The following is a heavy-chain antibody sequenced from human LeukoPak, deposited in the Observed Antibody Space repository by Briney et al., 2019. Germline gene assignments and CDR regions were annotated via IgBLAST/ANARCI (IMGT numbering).Heavy chain of an antibody. Sequence: GASVKVSCKASGYTFTGYYMHWVRQAPGQGLEWMGWINPNSGGTNYAQKFQGRVTITTDESTSTAYMELSSLRSEDTAVYYCARVRQLVGWFDPWGQGTLVTVSS. CDR3: ARVRQLVGWFDP. CDR1: GYTFTGYY. D-gene: IGHD6-6*01. J-gene: IGHJ5*02. V-gene: IGHV1-2*02. CDR2: INPNSGGT.